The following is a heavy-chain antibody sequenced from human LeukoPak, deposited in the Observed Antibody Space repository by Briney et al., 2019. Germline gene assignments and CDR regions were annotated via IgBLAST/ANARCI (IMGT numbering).Heavy chain of an antibody. CDR3: ARHRIPAALASAFDY. CDR1: GGSISSSSYY. CDR2: IYYSGNT. V-gene: IGHV4-39*01. Sequence: HSETLSLTCTVSGGSISSSSYYWDWIRQPPGKGLEWIGAIYYSGNTNYNPSLKSRVTISVDTSKNQFSLKLSSVTAADTAVYYCARHRIPAALASAFDYWGQGTLVTVSS. J-gene: IGHJ4*02. D-gene: IGHD2-2*01.